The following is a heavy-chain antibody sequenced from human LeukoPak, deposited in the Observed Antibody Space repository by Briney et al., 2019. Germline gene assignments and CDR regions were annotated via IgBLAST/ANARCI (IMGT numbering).Heavy chain of an antibody. CDR2: IYYSGST. D-gene: IGHD3-22*01. V-gene: IGHV4-31*03. CDR1: GGSISSGGYY. CDR3: ARVDYYDISFDY. J-gene: IGHJ4*02. Sequence: PLETLSLTCTVSGGSISSGGYYWSWIRQHPGKGLEWIGYIYYSGSTYYNPSLKSRVTISVDTSKNQFSLKLSSVTAADTAVYYCARVDYYDISFDYWGQGTLVTVSS.